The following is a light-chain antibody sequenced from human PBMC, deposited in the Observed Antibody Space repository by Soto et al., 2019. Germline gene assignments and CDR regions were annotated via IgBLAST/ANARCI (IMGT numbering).Light chain of an antibody. CDR2: AAS. V-gene: IGKV1-39*01. CDR1: QNIRNC. CDR3: QQIHRNSSYT. J-gene: IGKJ1*01. Sequence: DIQMTQSPSSLSASVGDRVTITCRASQNIRNCLNWYQQRPGKTPNLLVYAASNLRGGVPSRFSGSGSGTVFTLTINSLQPEHFATYSCQQIHRNSSYTFGQGTRVDIK.